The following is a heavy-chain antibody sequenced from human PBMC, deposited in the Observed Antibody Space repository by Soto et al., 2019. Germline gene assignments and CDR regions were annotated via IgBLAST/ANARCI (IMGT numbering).Heavy chain of an antibody. J-gene: IGHJ4*02. CDR2: ISGSNGQT. V-gene: IGHV1-18*01. D-gene: IGHD3-10*01. CDR3: ARVDPRGVAVVRDY. Sequence: ASVKVSCKASGNTFASHGFSWVRQAPGQGLEWMGWISGSNGQTNYALKFQGRVTLTTDTSTSTAYMELRSLRSDDTAVYFCARVDPRGVAVVRDYWGQGTLVTVSS. CDR1: GNTFASHG.